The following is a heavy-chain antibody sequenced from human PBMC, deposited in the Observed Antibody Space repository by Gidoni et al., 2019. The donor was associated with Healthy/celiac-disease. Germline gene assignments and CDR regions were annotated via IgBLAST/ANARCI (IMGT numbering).Heavy chain of an antibody. CDR2: IRSKANSYAT. Sequence: EVQLVESGGGLVQPGGSLKLPCAASRFTFSGSAMPWVRQASGKGLEWVGRIRSKANSYATAYAASVKGRFTISRDDSKNTAYLQMNSLKTEDTAVYYCTRAPYYYDLEYWGQGTLVTVSS. CDR3: TRAPYYYDLEY. D-gene: IGHD3-22*01. CDR1: RFTFSGSA. V-gene: IGHV3-73*02. J-gene: IGHJ4*02.